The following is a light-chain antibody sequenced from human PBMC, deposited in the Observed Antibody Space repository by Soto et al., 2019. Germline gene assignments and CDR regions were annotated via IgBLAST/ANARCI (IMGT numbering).Light chain of an antibody. Sequence: EIVLTQSPGTLSLSPGERATLSCRASQSFSRSFLAWYQQKPGQAPRLLLYGASSRATGIPDRFSGSGSGTDFTLSITSLEPEDFAVYFWQQYATSPISFGQGTRLEIK. J-gene: IGKJ5*01. CDR3: QQYATSPIS. CDR1: QSFSRSF. V-gene: IGKV3-20*01. CDR2: GAS.